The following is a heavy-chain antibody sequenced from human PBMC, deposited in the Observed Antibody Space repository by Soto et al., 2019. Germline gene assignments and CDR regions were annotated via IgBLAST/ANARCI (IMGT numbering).Heavy chain of an antibody. Sequence: TGGSLRLSCAASGFTFSSYSMNWVRQAPGKGLEWVSYISSSSSTIYYADSVKGRFTISRDNAKNSLYLQMNSLRDEDTAVYYCARDGRHYDFWSGYPDYGMDVWGQGTTVTVSS. D-gene: IGHD3-3*01. CDR1: GFTFSSYS. V-gene: IGHV3-48*02. J-gene: IGHJ6*02. CDR2: ISSSSSTI. CDR3: ARDGRHYDFWSGYPDYGMDV.